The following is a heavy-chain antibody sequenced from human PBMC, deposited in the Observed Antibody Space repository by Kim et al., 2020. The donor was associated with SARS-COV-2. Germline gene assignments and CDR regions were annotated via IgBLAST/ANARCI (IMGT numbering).Heavy chain of an antibody. CDR2: ISSSGGST. Sequence: GGSLRLSCAASGFTFSNYAMSWVRQAPGKGLEWVSSISSSGGSTYYADSVKGRFTISRDTSKNTLFLQMNILRAEDSAVYYCAKAYTTTSLSIFDFWGQGTMVTVSS. J-gene: IGHJ3*01. D-gene: IGHD6-6*01. CDR1: GFTFSNYA. CDR3: AKAYTTTSLSIFDF. V-gene: IGHV3-23*01.